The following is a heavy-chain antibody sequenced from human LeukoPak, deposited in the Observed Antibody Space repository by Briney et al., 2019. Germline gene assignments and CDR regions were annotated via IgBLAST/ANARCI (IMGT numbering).Heavy chain of an antibody. Sequence: SKTLSLACAVYGGSSSVYYWSWIRQPPGKGLEWIXXXNHSGSTNYNPSLKSRVTMSVDTSKNQFSLKLTSVTAADTAVYYCARVEYQLLTWRHLGDYWGQGTLVTVSS. V-gene: IGHV4-34*01. CDR1: GGSSSVYY. D-gene: IGHD2-2*01. CDR3: ARVEYQLLTWRHLGDY. J-gene: IGHJ4*02. CDR2: XNHSGST.